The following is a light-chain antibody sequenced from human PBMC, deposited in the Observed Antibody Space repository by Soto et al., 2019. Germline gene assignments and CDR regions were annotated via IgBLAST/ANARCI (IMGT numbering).Light chain of an antibody. V-gene: IGKV1-5*01. CDR2: DAS. CDR1: QSVSGW. J-gene: IGKJ1*01. CDR3: QQYETFSGT. Sequence: DIQMTQYPSTLSASVGDTVTVTCRASQSVSGWLAWYQQKPGEAPKLLIYDASALPRGVPSRLSGSGSGTKSTITIARLQPDEWATYDCQQYETFSGTFGPGTKVDIK.